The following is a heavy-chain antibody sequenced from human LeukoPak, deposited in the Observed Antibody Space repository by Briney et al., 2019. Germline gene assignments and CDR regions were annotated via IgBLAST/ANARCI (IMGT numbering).Heavy chain of an antibody. Sequence: ASVKVSCKASGYTFTGYYMHWVRQAPGQGLEWMGWINPNSGGTNYAQKFQGRVTMTEDTSTDTAYMELSSLRSEDTAVYYCTRSYSSWFDPWGQGTLVTVSS. J-gene: IGHJ5*02. CDR1: GYTFTGYY. CDR2: INPNSGGT. V-gene: IGHV1-2*02. CDR3: TRSYSSWFDP. D-gene: IGHD1-26*01.